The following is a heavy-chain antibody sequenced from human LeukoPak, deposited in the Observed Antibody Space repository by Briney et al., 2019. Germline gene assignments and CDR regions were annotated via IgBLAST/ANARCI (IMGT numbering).Heavy chain of an antibody. V-gene: IGHV4-59*08. J-gene: IGHJ4*02. CDR1: GGSFSSYY. CDR2: IYYSGST. D-gene: IGHD5-12*01. CDR3: ARHFNRAYSGYDLCFDY. Sequence: SETLSLTCAVYGGSFSSYYWGWIRQPPGKGLEWIGSIYYSGSTNYNPSLKSRVTISVDTSKNQFSLKLSSVTAADTAVYYCARHFNRAYSGYDLCFDYWGQGTLVTVSS.